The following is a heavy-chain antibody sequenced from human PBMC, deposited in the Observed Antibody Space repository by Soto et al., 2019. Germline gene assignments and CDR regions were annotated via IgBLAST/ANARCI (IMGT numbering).Heavy chain of an antibody. Sequence: QVQLQQWGAGLLKPSETLSLTCAVYGGSFSGYYWSWIRQPPGKGLEWIGEINHSGSTNYNPSLKSRVTISVDTSKNQFSLKLSSVTAADTAVYYCAKDREQLNYFDYWGQGTLVTVSS. J-gene: IGHJ4*02. CDR3: AKDREQLNYFDY. D-gene: IGHD6-6*01. V-gene: IGHV4-34*01. CDR2: INHSGST. CDR1: GGSFSGYY.